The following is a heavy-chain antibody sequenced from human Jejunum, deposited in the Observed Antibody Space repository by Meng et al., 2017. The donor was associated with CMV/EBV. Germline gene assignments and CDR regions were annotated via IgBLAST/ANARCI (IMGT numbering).Heavy chain of an antibody. D-gene: IGHD3-10*01. CDR3: AKDRDGNWYFDL. CDR1: GFPFTTYS. CDR2: ISSGGAST. J-gene: IGHJ2*01. V-gene: IGHV3-23*01. Sequence: VVSGFPFTTYSMHWVRQAPGKGLEWVSEISSGGASTYYADSVKGRFTISRDNSKNTLYLQMNSLRAEDTALYYCAKDRDGNWYFDLWGRGTLVTVSS.